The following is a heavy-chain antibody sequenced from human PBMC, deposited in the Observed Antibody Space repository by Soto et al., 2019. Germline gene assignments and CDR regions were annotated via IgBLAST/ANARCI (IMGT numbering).Heavy chain of an antibody. J-gene: IGHJ4*02. D-gene: IGHD3-22*01. V-gene: IGHV1-69*01. Sequence: QVQLVQSGAEVKKPGSSVKVSCKASGGTFSSYAISWVRQAPGQGLEWMGGIIPIFGTANYAQKFQGRVTITAEESTSTAYMELSSLRSEDTAVYYCARAILTYYYDSSGYYHFDYWGQGTLVTVSS. CDR2: IIPIFGTA. CDR1: GGTFSSYA. CDR3: ARAILTYYYDSSGYYHFDY.